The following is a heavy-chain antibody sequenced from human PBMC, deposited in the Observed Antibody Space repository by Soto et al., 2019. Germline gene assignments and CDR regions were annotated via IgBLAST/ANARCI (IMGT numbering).Heavy chain of an antibody. CDR3: AKLGSSSWSPHYYFDY. D-gene: IGHD2-2*01. CDR1: GFTFSSYA. Sequence: GGSLRLSCAASGFTFSSYAMSWVRQAPGKGLEWVSAISGSGGSTYYVDSVKGRFTISRDNSENTLYLQMNSLRAEDTAIYYCAKLGSSSWSPHYYFDYWGQGTLVTVSS. V-gene: IGHV3-23*01. CDR2: ISGSGGST. J-gene: IGHJ4*02.